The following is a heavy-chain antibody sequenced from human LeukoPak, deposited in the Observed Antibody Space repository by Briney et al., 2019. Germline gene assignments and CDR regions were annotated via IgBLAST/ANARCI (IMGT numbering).Heavy chain of an antibody. J-gene: IGHJ6*02. CDR2: ISYDGSNK. D-gene: IGHD4-17*01. Sequence: GGSLRLSCAASGFTFSSYAMSWVRQAPGKGLEWVAVISYDGSNKYYADSVKGRFTISRDNSKNTLYLQMNSLRAEDTAVYYCATTVKSYYYGMDVWGQGTTVTVSS. V-gene: IGHV3-30*03. CDR1: GFTFSSYA. CDR3: ATTVKSYYYGMDV.